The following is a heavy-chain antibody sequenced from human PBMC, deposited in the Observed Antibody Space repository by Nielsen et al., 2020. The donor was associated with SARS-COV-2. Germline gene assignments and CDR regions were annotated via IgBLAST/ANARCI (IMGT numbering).Heavy chain of an antibody. D-gene: IGHD3-16*01. V-gene: IGHV3-48*03. CDR1: GFTFSNYE. CDR2: ISSSGSTI. J-gene: IGHJ4*02. Sequence: GGSLRLSCAASGFTFSNYEMNWVRQAPGKGLEWLSYISSSGSTIYYADSVKGRFTISRDNAKNSLYLQMNSLRAEDTAVYYCASAFDTQTRFDYWGQGTLVTVSS. CDR3: ASAFDTQTRFDY.